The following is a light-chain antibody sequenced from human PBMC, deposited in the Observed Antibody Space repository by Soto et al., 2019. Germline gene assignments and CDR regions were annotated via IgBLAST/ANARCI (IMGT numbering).Light chain of an antibody. Sequence: IQMTQSPSSLSASVGDSVTVTCRASQSINIYLNWYQQKPGKAPTLLIYGASSLQSGVPSRFTGGGSRTDFTLTISRIEPEDFAVYYCQQRSNWTFGQGTKV. J-gene: IGKJ1*01. CDR1: QSINIY. V-gene: IGKV1-39*01. CDR2: GAS. CDR3: QQRSNWT.